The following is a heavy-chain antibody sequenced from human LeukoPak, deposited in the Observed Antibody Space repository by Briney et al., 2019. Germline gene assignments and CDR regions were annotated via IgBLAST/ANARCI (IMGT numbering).Heavy chain of an antibody. J-gene: IGHJ6*03. CDR1: GFTFSRYW. Sequence: NPGGSLRLSCAVSGFTFSRYWMGWVRQAPGKGLEWVANINQDGSVKYYVDSVKGRFTISRDSAKNSLYLQMNSLRAEDTAVYYCTRDSQDSYVYYMVVWGKGTTVTVSS. V-gene: IGHV3-7*01. CDR3: TRDSQDSYVYYMVV. D-gene: IGHD3-10*02. CDR2: INQDGSVK.